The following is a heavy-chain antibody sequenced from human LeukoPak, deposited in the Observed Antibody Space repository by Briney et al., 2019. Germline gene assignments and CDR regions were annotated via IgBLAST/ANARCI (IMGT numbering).Heavy chain of an antibody. D-gene: IGHD3-9*01. CDR2: INPNSGGT. J-gene: IGHJ4*02. CDR1: GYTFTGYY. CDR3: ARDTADFDWLTIDY. Sequence: GASVKVSCKASGYTFTGYYMHWVRQAPGQGLEWMGRINPNSGGTNYAQKFQGRVTMTRDTSISTAYMELSRLRSDDTAVYYCARDTADFDWLTIDYWGQGTLVIVSS. V-gene: IGHV1-2*06.